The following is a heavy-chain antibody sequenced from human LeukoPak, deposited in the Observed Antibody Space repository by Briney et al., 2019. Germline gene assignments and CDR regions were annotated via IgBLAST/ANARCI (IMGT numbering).Heavy chain of an antibody. V-gene: IGHV3-23*01. Sequence: GGSLRPSCAASGFSFRSHGMNWVRQAPGKGLEWVSGISPRGDITYYKDSVRGRFTISRDNFKNTVSLQLNSLRAEDTAMYCCAKDDDWGRFNHWGQGTLVTVSS. CDR2: ISPRGDIT. J-gene: IGHJ1*01. D-gene: IGHD3-16*01. CDR1: GFSFRSHG. CDR3: AKDDDWGRFNH.